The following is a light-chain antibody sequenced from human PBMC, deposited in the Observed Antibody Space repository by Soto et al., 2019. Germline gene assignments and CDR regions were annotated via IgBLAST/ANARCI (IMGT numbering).Light chain of an antibody. V-gene: IGKV3-15*01. CDR3: QQYNTWPYT. CDR2: GAS. J-gene: IGKJ2*01. CDR1: QSVSGN. Sequence: EIVMTQSPVTLSVSPGERATLSCRASQSVSGNLAWYQQKPGQAPRLLIFGASTRATGIPARFSGSGSGTEFTLTISSLQSEDFAVYYCQQYNTWPYTFGQGTKLEIK.